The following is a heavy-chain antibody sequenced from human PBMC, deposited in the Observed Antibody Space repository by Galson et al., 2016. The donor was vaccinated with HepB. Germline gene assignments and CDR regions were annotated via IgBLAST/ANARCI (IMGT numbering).Heavy chain of an antibody. CDR2: INWKSGCI. Sequence: SLRLSCAASGFTFDDYAMHWVRQAPGKGLEWVSGINWKSGCIAYADSVKGRFIISRDNARNSLYLQMNSLRAEDTALYYCAKGRGYSYGIDYWGQGTLVTVSS. CDR1: GFTFDDYA. CDR3: AKGRGYSYGIDY. D-gene: IGHD5-18*01. J-gene: IGHJ4*02. V-gene: IGHV3-9*01.